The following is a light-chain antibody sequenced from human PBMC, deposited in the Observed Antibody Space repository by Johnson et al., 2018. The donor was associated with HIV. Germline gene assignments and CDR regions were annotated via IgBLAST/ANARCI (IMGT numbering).Light chain of an antibody. CDR2: ENN. CDR3: GTWDTSLSVYV. Sequence: QSVLTQPPSVSAAPGQKVTISCSGSSYNIGNNLVSWYQQLPGTAPKLLIYENNKRPSGIPDRFSGSKSGTSATLGITGLQTGDEADYYCGTWDTSLSVYVFGTGTKVTVL. CDR1: SYNIGNNL. V-gene: IGLV1-51*02. J-gene: IGLJ1*01.